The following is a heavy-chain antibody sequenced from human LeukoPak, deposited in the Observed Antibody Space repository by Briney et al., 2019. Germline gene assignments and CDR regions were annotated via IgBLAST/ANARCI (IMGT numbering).Heavy chain of an antibody. Sequence: SETLSLTCTVSGYSISSGYYWGWIRQPPGKGLEWIGSIYHSGSTYYNPFLKSRVTISVDTSKNQFSLKLSSVTAADTAVYYCARRRITMVRGVIQAAFDIWGQGTMVTVSS. D-gene: IGHD3-10*01. CDR2: IYHSGST. J-gene: IGHJ3*02. CDR3: ARRRITMVRGVIQAAFDI. CDR1: GYSISSGYY. V-gene: IGHV4-38-2*02.